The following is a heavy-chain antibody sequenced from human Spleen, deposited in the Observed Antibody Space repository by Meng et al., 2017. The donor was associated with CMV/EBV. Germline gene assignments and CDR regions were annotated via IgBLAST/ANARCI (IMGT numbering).Heavy chain of an antibody. Sequence: SGPTLVKPTQTLTLTCTFSGFSLSTSGVGVGWIRQPPGKALEWLALIYWNDDKRNSPSLQSRLTITKDTSKNRVVLKMTNVDPMDTATYYCTHIARHYDYLTGYHPLFDYWGQGTLVTVSS. CDR2: IYWNDDK. J-gene: IGHJ4*02. CDR3: THIARHYDYLTGYHPLFDY. CDR1: GFSLSTSGVG. V-gene: IGHV2-5*01. D-gene: IGHD3-9*01.